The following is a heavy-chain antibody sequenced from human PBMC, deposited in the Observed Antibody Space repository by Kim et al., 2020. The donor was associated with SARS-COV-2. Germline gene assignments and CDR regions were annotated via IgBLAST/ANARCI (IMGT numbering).Heavy chain of an antibody. CDR3: ARATSIAARLSYYGMDV. CDR1: GCSISSYY. D-gene: IGHD6-6*01. V-gene: IGHV4-59*01. J-gene: IGHJ6*02. Sequence: SETLSLTCTVSGCSISSYYWSWIRQPPGKGLEWIGYIYYSGSTNYNPSLKSRVTISVDTYKNQFSLKLSSLTAADTAVYYCARATSIAARLSYYGMDVWGQGTTVTVSS. CDR2: IYYSGST.